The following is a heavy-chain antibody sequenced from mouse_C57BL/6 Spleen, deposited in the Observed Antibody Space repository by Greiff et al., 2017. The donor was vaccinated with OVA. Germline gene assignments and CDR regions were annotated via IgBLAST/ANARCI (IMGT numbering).Heavy chain of an antibody. CDR2: IDPSDSYT. J-gene: IGHJ4*01. Sequence: QVQLQQSGAELVMPGASVKLSCKASGYTFTSYWMHWVKQRPGQGLEWIGEIDPSDSYTNYNQKFKGKSTLTVDKSSSTAYMQLSSLTSEDSAVYYCARGGLRQYYYAMDYWGQGTSVTVSS. CDR3: ARGGLRQYYYAMDY. CDR1: GYTFTSYW. V-gene: IGHV1-69*01. D-gene: IGHD2-4*01.